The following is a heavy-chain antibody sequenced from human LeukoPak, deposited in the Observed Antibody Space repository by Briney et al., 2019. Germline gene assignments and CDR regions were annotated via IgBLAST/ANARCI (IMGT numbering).Heavy chain of an antibody. CDR3: ARGAPGGRPQGCWYFDL. D-gene: IGHD3-16*01. V-gene: IGHV3-7*04. J-gene: IGHJ2*01. CDR1: GFTFSSYW. CDR2: IKQDGSET. Sequence: PGGSLRLSCAAPGFTFSSYWISWVRQAPGKGLEWVANIKQDGSETYYVDSVKGRFTISRDNAENSLYLQVNSLRAEDTAVYYCARGAPGGRPQGCWYFDLWGRGTLVTVSS.